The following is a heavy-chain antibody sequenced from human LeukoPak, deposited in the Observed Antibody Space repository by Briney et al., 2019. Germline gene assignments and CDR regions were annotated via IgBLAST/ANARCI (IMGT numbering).Heavy chain of an antibody. J-gene: IGHJ4*02. V-gene: IGHV4-59*01. CDR2: IYYSGST. CDR3: ARVTTAWYVIGY. Sequence: SETLSLTCTVSGGSISSYYWSWIRQPPGKGLEWIGYIYYSGSTNYNPSLKSRVTISVDTSKNQFSLRLSSVTAADTAIYYCARVTTAWYVIGYWGQGALVTVSS. CDR1: GGSISSYY. D-gene: IGHD6-13*01.